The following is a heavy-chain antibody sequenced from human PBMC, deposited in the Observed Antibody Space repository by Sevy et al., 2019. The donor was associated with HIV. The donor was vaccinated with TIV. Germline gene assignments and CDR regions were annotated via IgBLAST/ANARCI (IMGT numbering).Heavy chain of an antibody. CDR2: INEDGTEK. CDR3: ARDNATVSRRGLRYYYYGTDV. V-gene: IGHV3-7*01. CDR1: GFTFSTYW. D-gene: IGHD2-2*01. J-gene: IGHJ6*02. Sequence: GGSLRLSCAASGFTFSTYWMSWFRQAPGKGLEWVANINEDGTEKFYVDSVKGRFTMSRDNAKNSLYLQMTSLRAEDAAVYYCARDNATVSRRGLRYYYYGTDVWGQGTTVTVSS.